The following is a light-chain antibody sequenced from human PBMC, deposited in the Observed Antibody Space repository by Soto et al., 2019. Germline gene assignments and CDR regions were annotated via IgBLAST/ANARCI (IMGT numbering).Light chain of an antibody. Sequence: QPVLTQPASVSASPGQSITISCTGLSSDFVGYNYVFWYQHHAGKAPNAIIYDVRNRPSGVSNGIAGSKSCNTAYLTISGLQAEYEADYYCGSYTTSNTRQKDFGTGTKVTVL. J-gene: IGLJ1*01. V-gene: IGLV2-14*03. CDR2: DVR. CDR1: SSDFVGYNY. CDR3: GSYTTSNTRQKD.